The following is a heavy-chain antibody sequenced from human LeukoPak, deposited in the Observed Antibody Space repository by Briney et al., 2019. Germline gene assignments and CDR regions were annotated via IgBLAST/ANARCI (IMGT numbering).Heavy chain of an antibody. CDR3: AGIAAAGTGGNY. J-gene: IGHJ4*02. D-gene: IGHD6-13*01. Sequence: GGSLRLSCAASGFTFSSYWTSWVRQAPGKGLEWVANIKQDGSEKYYVDSVKGRFTISRDNAKNSLYLQMNSLRAEDTAVYYSAGIAAAGTGGNYWGQGTLVTVSS. CDR1: GFTFSSYW. V-gene: IGHV3-7*01. CDR2: IKQDGSEK.